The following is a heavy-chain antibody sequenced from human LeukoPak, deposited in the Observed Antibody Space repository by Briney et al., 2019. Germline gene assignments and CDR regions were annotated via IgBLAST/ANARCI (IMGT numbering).Heavy chain of an antibody. CDR3: AEDQHSSGWYFDY. V-gene: IGHV3-30*18. CDR2: ISYDGSNK. J-gene: IGHJ4*02. CDR1: GFTFSSYG. D-gene: IGHD6-19*01. Sequence: GGSLRLSCAASGFTFSSYGMHWVRQAPGKGLEWVAVISYDGSNKYYADSVKGRFTISRDNSKNTLYLQMNSLRAEDTAVYYCAEDQHSSGWYFDYWGQGTLVTVSS.